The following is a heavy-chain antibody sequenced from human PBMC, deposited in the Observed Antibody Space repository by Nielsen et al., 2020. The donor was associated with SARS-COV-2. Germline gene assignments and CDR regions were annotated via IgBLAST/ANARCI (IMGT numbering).Heavy chain of an antibody. Sequence: WVRQAPGQRLEWMGWINPNSGGTNYAQKFQGWVTMTRDTSISTAYMELSRLRSEDTAVYYCARQGNWDSSWYVVDYWGQGTLVTVSS. CDR3: ARQGNWDSSWYVVDY. V-gene: IGHV1-2*04. CDR2: INPNSGGT. J-gene: IGHJ4*02. D-gene: IGHD6-13*01.